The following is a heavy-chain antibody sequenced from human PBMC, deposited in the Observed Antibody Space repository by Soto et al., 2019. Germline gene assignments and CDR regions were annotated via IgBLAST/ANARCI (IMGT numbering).Heavy chain of an antibody. CDR2: INPNSGGT. Sequence: QVQLVQSGAEVKKPGASVKVSCKASGYTFTGYYMHWVRQAPGQGLEWMGWINPNSGGTNYAQKFQGRVTMTRDTSISTAYMELSRLRSDDTAVYYCAPTLVVAATLSTFDTWGQGTMVTVSS. J-gene: IGHJ3*02. CDR3: APTLVVAATLSTFDT. CDR1: GYTFTGYY. D-gene: IGHD2-15*01. V-gene: IGHV1-2*02.